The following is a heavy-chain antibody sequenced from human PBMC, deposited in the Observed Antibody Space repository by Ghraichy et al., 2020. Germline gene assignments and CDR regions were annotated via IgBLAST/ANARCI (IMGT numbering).Heavy chain of an antibody. J-gene: IGHJ4*02. D-gene: IGHD5-18*01. V-gene: IGHV3-23*01. CDR1: GFTFSSYA. Sequence: GGSLRLSCAASGFTFSSYAMSWVRQAPGKGLEWVSAISGSGGSTYYADSVKGRFTISRDNSKNTLYLQMNSLRAEDTAVYYCAKGTRGYSYGTGFVFDYWGQGTLVTVSS. CDR2: ISGSGGST. CDR3: AKGTRGYSYGTGFVFDY.